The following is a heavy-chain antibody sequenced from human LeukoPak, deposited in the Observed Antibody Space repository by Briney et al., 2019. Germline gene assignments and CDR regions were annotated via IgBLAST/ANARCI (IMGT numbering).Heavy chain of an antibody. V-gene: IGHV3-23*01. CDR3: AKRGYSSLLGYYYYMDV. Sequence: PGGSLRLSCAASGFTFTNYWMHWVRHAPGKGLEWVSAISGSGGSTYYADSVKGRFTISRDNSKNTLYLQMNSLRAEDTAVYYCAKRGYSSLLGYYYYMDVWGKGTTVTVSS. CDR2: ISGSGGST. CDR1: GFTFTNYW. D-gene: IGHD6-13*01. J-gene: IGHJ6*03.